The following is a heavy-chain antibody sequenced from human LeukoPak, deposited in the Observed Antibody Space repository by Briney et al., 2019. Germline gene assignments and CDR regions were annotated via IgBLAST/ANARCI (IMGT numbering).Heavy chain of an antibody. V-gene: IGHV3-53*01. J-gene: IGHJ4*02. CDR3: ARRAGEYSHPYDY. CDR1: GFTVSSDS. CDR2: IYSGGNT. Sequence: GGSLRLSCTVSGFTVSSDSWSWVRQAPGKGLEWVSFIYSGGNTHYSDSVKGRFTLSRDNSKNTLYLQMNSLRAEDTAIYYCARRAGEYSHPYDYWGQGTLVTVSS. D-gene: IGHD2-15*01.